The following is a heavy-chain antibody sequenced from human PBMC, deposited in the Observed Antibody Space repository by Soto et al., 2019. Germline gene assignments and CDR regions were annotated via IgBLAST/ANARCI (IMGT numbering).Heavy chain of an antibody. CDR3: ARDGAPYYGGDRFVGKDYFDL. CDR1: GGSISSYY. CDR2: IYYSGST. Sequence: LSLTCTVSGGSISSYYWSWIRQPPGKGLEWIGYIYYSGSTNYNPSLKSRVTISVDTSKNQFSLKLNSMTAADTALYYCARDGAPYYGGDRFVGKDYFDLWGQGTLVTVSS. J-gene: IGHJ4*02. D-gene: IGHD2-21*02. V-gene: IGHV4-59*12.